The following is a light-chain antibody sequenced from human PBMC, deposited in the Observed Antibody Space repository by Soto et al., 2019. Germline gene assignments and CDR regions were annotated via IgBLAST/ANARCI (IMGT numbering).Light chain of an antibody. J-gene: IGKJ2*01. CDR1: QNIRSW. Sequence: DMPMTQSPTTLSASVGDRVTITCRASQNIRSWLAWYQQKPGKAPKVLIYDASTLESGVPSRFSGSGFGTEFTLTISSLQPDDFATYHCQHYNGYFGQGTKLEIK. V-gene: IGKV1-5*01. CDR2: DAS. CDR3: QHYNGY.